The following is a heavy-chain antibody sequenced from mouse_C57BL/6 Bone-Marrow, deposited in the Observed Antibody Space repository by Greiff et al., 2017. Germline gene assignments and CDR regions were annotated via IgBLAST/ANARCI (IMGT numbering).Heavy chain of an antibody. CDR1: GFNIKDDY. V-gene: IGHV14-4*01. CDR3: TPRGRCYDGYYPFAY. J-gene: IGHJ3*01. D-gene: IGHD2-3*01. Sequence: VQLQQSGAELVRPGASVQLSCTASGFNIKDDYMHWVKQRPEQGLAWIGWIDPENGATAYASKFQGKATITAYTSSNTADLPLSSLTSEDTAVYYWTPRGRCYDGYYPFAYWGQGTLVTVSA. CDR2: IDPENGAT.